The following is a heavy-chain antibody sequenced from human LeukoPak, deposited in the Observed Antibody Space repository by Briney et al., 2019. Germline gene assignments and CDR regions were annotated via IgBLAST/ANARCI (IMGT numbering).Heavy chain of an antibody. D-gene: IGHD2-2*01. J-gene: IGHJ5*02. CDR1: GGSISSYY. CDR2: IYYSGST. CDR3: ARALVAGWFDP. Sequence: SETLSLTCTVSGGSISSYYWSWLRQPPGKGLEWIGYIYYSGSTNYNPSLKSRVTISVDTSKNQFSLKLSSVTAADTAVYYCARALVAGWFDPWGQGTLVTVSS. V-gene: IGHV4-59*01.